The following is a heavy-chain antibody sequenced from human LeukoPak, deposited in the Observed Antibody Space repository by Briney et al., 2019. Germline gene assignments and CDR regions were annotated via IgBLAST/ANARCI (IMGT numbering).Heavy chain of an antibody. CDR2: IWNDGSKK. J-gene: IGHJ3*02. V-gene: IGHV3-33*01. Sequence: GGSLRLSCAASGFTFSDHGMHWVRQAPGKGLEWVAVIWNDGSKKYYGDSVKGRFTISRDTSKNTLDLQMDSLRVEDTAVYYCARSTRGDSNGQGDDLDIWGQGTMVTVSA. CDR1: GFTFSDHG. D-gene: IGHD3-22*01. CDR3: ARSTRGDSNGQGDDLDI.